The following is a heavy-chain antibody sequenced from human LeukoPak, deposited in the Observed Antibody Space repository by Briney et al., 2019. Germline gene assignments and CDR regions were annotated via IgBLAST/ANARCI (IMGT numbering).Heavy chain of an antibody. CDR2: INHSGST. J-gene: IGHJ4*02. V-gene: IGHV4-34*01. Sequence: PSEILSLTCAVYGGSFSGYYWSWIRQPPGKGLEWIGEINHSGSTNYNPSLKSRVTISVDTSKNQFSLKLSSVTAADTAVYYCARGRHAYSSCWYVARDYWGQGTLVTVSS. D-gene: IGHD6-19*01. CDR3: ARGRHAYSSCWYVARDY. CDR1: GGSFSGYY.